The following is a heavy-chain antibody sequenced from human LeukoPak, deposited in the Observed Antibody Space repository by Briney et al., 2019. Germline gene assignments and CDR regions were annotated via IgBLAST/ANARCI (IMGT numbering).Heavy chain of an antibody. D-gene: IGHD3-22*01. CDR2: ISGSGGGT. Sequence: DPGGSLRLSCAASGFTFSGYAMSWVRQAPGKGLQWVSAISGSGGGTYYADSVKGRFTISRDNSKNTLFLQMNSLRAEDTAVYYCAKELDSSGYFDYWGQGTLVTVSS. J-gene: IGHJ4*02. CDR1: GFTFSGYA. V-gene: IGHV3-23*01. CDR3: AKELDSSGYFDY.